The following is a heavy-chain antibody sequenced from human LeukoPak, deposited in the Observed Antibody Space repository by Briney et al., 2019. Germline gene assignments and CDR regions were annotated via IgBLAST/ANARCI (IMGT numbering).Heavy chain of an antibody. CDR1: GFTFSSYW. J-gene: IGHJ5*02. D-gene: IGHD1-26*01. CDR3: ASTSGSYHFDP. Sequence: PGGSLRLSCAASGFTFSSYWMTWVRQAPGKGLVWVSRINSDLSSTTYADSVKGRFTISRDNAKNTLYLQMNSLRAEDTAVYYCASTSGSYHFDPWGQGTLVTVSS. V-gene: IGHV3-74*01. CDR2: INSDLSST.